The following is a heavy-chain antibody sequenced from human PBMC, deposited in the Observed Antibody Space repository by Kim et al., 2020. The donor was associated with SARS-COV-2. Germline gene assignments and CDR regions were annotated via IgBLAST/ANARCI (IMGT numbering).Heavy chain of an antibody. CDR3: ARDRPWYSSGWYEGDNWFDP. Sequence: SETLSLTCTVSGGSISSSSYYWGWIRQPPGKGLEWIGSIYYSGSTYYNPSLKSRVTISVDTSKNQFSLKLSSVTAADTAVYYCARDRPWYSSGWYEGDNWFDPWGQGTLVTVSS. CDR1: GGSISSSSYY. D-gene: IGHD6-19*01. CDR2: IYYSGST. J-gene: IGHJ5*02. V-gene: IGHV4-39*07.